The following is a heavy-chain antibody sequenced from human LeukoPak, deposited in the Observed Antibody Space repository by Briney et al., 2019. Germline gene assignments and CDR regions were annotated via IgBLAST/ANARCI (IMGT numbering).Heavy chain of an antibody. CDR2: IKQDGSEK. J-gene: IGHJ6*03. Sequence: GGSLRLSCAASGFTFSSYWMSWVRQAPGKGLEWVANIKQDGSEKYYVDSVKGRFTISRDNAKNSLYLQMNSLRAEDTAVYCCARGGDVRSMTTLDYYYMDVWGKGTTVTVSS. CDR3: ARGGDVRSMTTLDYYYMDV. D-gene: IGHD4-17*01. V-gene: IGHV3-7*01. CDR1: GFTFSSYW.